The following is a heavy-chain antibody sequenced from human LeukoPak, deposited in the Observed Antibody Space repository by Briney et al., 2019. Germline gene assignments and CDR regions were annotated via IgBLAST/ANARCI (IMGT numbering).Heavy chain of an antibody. D-gene: IGHD1-1*01. CDR2: IYHSGST. J-gene: IGHJ4*02. CDR1: GYSISSGYY. Sequence: SETLSLTCTVSGYSISSGYYWGWIRQPPGKGLEWIGSIYHSGSTNYNPSLKSRVTISVDTSKNQFSLKLSSVTAADTAVYYCARGLRPLQLDLRDQYFDYWGQGTLVTVSS. CDR3: ARGLRPLQLDLRDQYFDY. V-gene: IGHV4-38-2*02.